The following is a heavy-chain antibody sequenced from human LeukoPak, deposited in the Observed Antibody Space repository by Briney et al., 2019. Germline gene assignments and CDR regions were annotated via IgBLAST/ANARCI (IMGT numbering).Heavy chain of an antibody. Sequence: GGSLRLSCAASGFTFSNYAMHWVRQAPGKGLEWVAVISDDGSNKYYGDSVKGRFTISRDNSKNTVYLQMNSLSDEDTAVYYCAKDRYSSGWYSDFDYWGQGTLVTVSS. CDR3: AKDRYSSGWYSDFDY. D-gene: IGHD6-19*01. CDR2: ISDDGSNK. V-gene: IGHV3-30*18. CDR1: GFTFSNYA. J-gene: IGHJ4*02.